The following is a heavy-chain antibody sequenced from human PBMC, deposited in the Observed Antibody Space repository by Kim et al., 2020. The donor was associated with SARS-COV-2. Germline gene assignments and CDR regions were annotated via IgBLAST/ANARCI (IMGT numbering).Heavy chain of an antibody. Sequence: GGSLRLSCAASGFTFSSYSMNWVRQAPGKGLEWVSSISSSSSYIYYADSVKGRFTISRDNAKNSLYLQMNSLRAEDTAVYYCARDHPFYYYGSGGYYNTPIVDWWDRGTLIAASAAAPARPKVSPVSLGSSQPDASVVVACRVQG. CDR2: ISSSSSYI. D-gene: IGHD3-10*01. V-gene: IGHV3-21*04. CDR1: GFTFSSYS. J-gene: IGHJ3*01. CDR3: ARDHPFYYYGSGGYYNTPIVDWWDRGTLIAASAAAPARPKVSPVSLGSSQPDASVVVAC.